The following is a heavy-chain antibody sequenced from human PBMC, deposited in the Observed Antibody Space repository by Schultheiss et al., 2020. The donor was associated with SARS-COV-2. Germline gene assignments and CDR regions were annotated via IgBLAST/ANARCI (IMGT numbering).Heavy chain of an antibody. CDR1: GFSLSTSGMC. J-gene: IGHJ4*02. CDR2: IDWDDDK. V-gene: IGHV2-70*12. Sequence: SGPTLVKPTQTLTLTCTFSGFSLSTSGMCVSWIRQPPGKALEWLARIDWDDDKYYSTSLKTRLTISKDTSKNQVVLTMTNMDPVDTATYYCAHRTGYSSSPDYFDYWGQGTLVTVSS. D-gene: IGHD6-6*01. CDR3: AHRTGYSSSPDYFDY.